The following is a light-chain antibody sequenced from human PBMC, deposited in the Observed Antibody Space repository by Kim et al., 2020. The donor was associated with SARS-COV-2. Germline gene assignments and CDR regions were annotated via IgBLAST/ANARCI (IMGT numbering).Light chain of an antibody. CDR3: QAWDSSTGV. V-gene: IGLV3-1*01. Sequence: SYELTQPPSASVSPGQTASITCSGDKLGDKYACWYQQKPGQSPVLVIYQDNKRPSGIPERFSGSNSGNTATLTISGTQAMDEADYYCQAWDSSTGVFGTGTKVTVL. CDR2: QDN. CDR1: KLGDKY. J-gene: IGLJ1*01.